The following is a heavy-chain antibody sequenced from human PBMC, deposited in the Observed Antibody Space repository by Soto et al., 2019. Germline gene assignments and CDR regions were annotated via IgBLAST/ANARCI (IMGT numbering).Heavy chain of an antibody. CDR3: AREIAAAGSYYYGMDV. J-gene: IGHJ6*02. V-gene: IGHV1-46*01. CDR2: INPSGGST. CDR1: GYTFTSYY. D-gene: IGHD6-13*01. Sequence: SVKVSCKASGYTFTSYYMHWGRQAPVQGLEWMGIINPSGGSTSYSQKFQGRVTMTRDTSTSTVYMELSSLRSEDTAVYYCAREIAAAGSYYYGMDVWGQGTTVTVSS.